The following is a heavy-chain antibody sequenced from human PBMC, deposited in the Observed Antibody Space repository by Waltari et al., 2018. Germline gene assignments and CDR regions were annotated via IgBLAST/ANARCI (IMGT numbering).Heavy chain of an antibody. CDR1: GYSISRGYY. V-gene: IGHV4-38-2*01. J-gene: IGHJ2*01. CDR2: IYHSGST. D-gene: IGHD5-18*01. CDR3: ARTGGYSRNGYFDL. Sequence: QVQLQESGPGLVKPSETLSLTCAVSGYSISRGYYWGWIRQPPGKGREWTGSIYHSGSTYYSPGLKSRVTRSVDTSKNQFSLKLSSVTAADTAVYDCARTGGYSRNGYFDLWGRGTLVTVSS.